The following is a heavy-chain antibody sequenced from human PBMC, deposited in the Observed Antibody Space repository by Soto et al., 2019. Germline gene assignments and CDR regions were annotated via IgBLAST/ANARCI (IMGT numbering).Heavy chain of an antibody. V-gene: IGHV3-48*01. CDR3: ARGTGVTLYTFDV. Sequence: EVQLVESGGGLVQPGGSLRLSCAASGFTFSNYNMYWVRQAPGRGLEWVSYITSSSSILYYADSVKDRFTISRDNAKNSLFLQMSSLRAEDTAVYYCARGTGVTLYTFDVWGQGTMVTVSS. D-gene: IGHD3-10*01. CDR2: ITSSSSIL. J-gene: IGHJ3*01. CDR1: GFTFSNYN.